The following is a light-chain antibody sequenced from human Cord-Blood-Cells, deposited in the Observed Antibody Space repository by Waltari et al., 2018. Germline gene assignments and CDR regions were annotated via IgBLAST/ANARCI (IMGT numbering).Light chain of an antibody. J-gene: IGLJ3*02. CDR1: SSDVGGYNY. CDR2: EVS. Sequence: QSALTQPASVSGSPGQSIPISCTGTSSDVGGYNYVSWYQQHPGKPPKLMIYEVSNRPSGVSNRFSGSKSGNTASLTISGLQAEDEADYYCSSYTSSSTWVFGGGTKLTVL. V-gene: IGLV2-14*01. CDR3: SSYTSSSTWV.